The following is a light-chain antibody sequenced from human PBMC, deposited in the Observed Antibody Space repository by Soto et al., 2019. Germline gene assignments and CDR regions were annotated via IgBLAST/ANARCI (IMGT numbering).Light chain of an antibody. Sequence: EIVMTQSPATLTVSPGETATLSCRASQSVSSNLAWYQQKPGQAPRLLIYGASTRATGIPARFSGSGSGTEFTLTISSLQSEDFAVYYCQQYNNWPPAHTFGGGTKVEIK. CDR1: QSVSSN. CDR2: GAS. J-gene: IGKJ4*01. V-gene: IGKV3-15*01. CDR3: QQYNNWPPAHT.